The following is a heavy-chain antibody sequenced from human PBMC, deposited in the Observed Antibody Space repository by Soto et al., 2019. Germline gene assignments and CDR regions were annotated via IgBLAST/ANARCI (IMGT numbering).Heavy chain of an antibody. V-gene: IGHV4-39*01. D-gene: IGHD3-10*01. J-gene: IGHJ3*02. Sequence: PSETLSLTCTVSGDSISSSSYYWGWIRQPPGKGLEWIGSIYYSGNTYYNPSLKSRVTIYVDRSKNQFSLKLSSVTAADTAIYYCARLPMVRGLLEAFDIWGQGTMVTVS. CDR3: ARLPMVRGLLEAFDI. CDR1: GDSISSSSYY. CDR2: IYYSGNT.